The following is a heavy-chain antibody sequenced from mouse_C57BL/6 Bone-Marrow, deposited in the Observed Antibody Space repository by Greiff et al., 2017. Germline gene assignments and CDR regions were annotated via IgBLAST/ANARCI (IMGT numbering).Heavy chain of an antibody. CDR1: GYAFSSYW. V-gene: IGHV1-80*01. D-gene: IGHD4-1*01. Sequence: QVQLKESGAELVKPGASVKISCKASGYAFSSYWMNWVKQRPGKGLEWIGQIYPGDGDTNYNGKFKGKATLTADKSSSTAYMQLSSLTSEDSAVYFCARDWDREYYFDYWGQGTTLTVSS. CDR2: IYPGDGDT. J-gene: IGHJ2*01. CDR3: ARDWDREYYFDY.